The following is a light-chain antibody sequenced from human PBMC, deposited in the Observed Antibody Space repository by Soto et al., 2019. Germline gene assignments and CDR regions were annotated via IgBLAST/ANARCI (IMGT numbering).Light chain of an antibody. CDR3: QQYGSSPPYT. V-gene: IGKV3-20*01. Sequence: EIVLTQSPGTLSLSPRERATLSCRASHSVSSIYLAWYQQKPGQAPRLLIYGASSRATGIPDRFSGSGSGTDFTLTISRLEPEDFAVYYCQQYGSSPPYTFGQGTKVEIK. CDR2: GAS. CDR1: HSVSSIY. J-gene: IGKJ2*01.